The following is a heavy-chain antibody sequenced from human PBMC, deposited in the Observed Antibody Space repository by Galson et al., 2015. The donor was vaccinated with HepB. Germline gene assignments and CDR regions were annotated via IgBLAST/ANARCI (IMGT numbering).Heavy chain of an antibody. CDR2: IGWNRVNI. D-gene: IGHD3-10*01. CDR1: GFTFDDYA. V-gene: IGHV3-9*01. J-gene: IGHJ4*02. CDR3: AKAVRRGGSYYYGSGSFYNLDY. Sequence: LRLACAASGFTFDDYAMHWVGQAPGKGLEWVSGIGWNRVNIGYADSVKGRFTISRDVAKNSLYLHMNRLRAEDTALYYCAKAVRRGGSYYYGSGSFYNLDYWGPGTLVTVSS.